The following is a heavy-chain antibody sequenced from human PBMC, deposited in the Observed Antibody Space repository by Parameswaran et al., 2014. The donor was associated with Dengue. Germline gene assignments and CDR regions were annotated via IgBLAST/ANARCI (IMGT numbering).Heavy chain of an antibody. CDR3: ARLRKAVEMTAIDAFDL. Sequence: VRQAPGKDLEWMGIIYPDDSDTIYSPSSEGHVTISADTSITTAYLQWSSLKASDTATYYCARLRKAVEMTAIDAFDLWGQGTVVTVSS. CDR2: IYPDDSDT. J-gene: IGHJ3*01. D-gene: IGHD2-21*02. V-gene: IGHV5-51*01.